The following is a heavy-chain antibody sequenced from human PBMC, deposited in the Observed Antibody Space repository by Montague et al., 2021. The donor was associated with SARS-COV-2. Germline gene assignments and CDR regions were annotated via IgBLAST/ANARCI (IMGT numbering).Heavy chain of an antibody. Sequence: NDYAVSMKSRITINPDTYKNQISLQLNSVTPEDTAVYYCARTSASSDYWGQGTLVTVSS. D-gene: IGHD1-26*01. CDR2: N. V-gene: IGHV6-1*01. CDR3: ARTSASSDY. J-gene: IGHJ4*02.